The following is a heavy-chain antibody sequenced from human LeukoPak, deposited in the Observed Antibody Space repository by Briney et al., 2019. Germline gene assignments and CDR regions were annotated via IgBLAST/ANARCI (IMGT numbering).Heavy chain of an antibody. V-gene: IGHV4-34*01. CDR3: ARGRSSPLTSGRVYFDY. J-gene: IGHJ4*02. CDR2: INHSGST. D-gene: IGHD3-10*01. Sequence: SETLSLTCAVYGGSFSGYYWSWIRQPPGKGLEWIGEINHSGSTNYNPSLKSRVTISVDTSKNQFSLKLSSVTAADTAVYYCARGRSSPLTSGRVYFDYWGQGTLVTVSS. CDR1: GGSFSGYY.